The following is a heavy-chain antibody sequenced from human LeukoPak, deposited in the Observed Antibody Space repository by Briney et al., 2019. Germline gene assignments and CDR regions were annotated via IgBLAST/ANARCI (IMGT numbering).Heavy chain of an antibody. Sequence: PSETLSLTCAVYGGSFSGYYWSWIRQPPGKGLEWIGEINHSGSTNYNPSLKSRVTISVDTSMNQFSLRLSSATAADTVVYYCASFKQWRNYYFAYWGKGTLVTASS. D-gene: IGHD6-19*01. CDR1: GGSFSGYY. CDR3: ASFKQWRNYYFAY. J-gene: IGHJ4*02. CDR2: INHSGST. V-gene: IGHV4-34*01.